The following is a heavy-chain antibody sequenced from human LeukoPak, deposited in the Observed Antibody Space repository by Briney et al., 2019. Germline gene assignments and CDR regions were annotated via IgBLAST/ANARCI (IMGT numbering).Heavy chain of an antibody. CDR2: IYYSGST. CDR1: GGSISSGGYY. D-gene: IGHD2-2*01. V-gene: IGHV4-31*03. CDR3: ARDRRYCSSTSCPDHGMDV. J-gene: IGHJ6*02. Sequence: SETLSLTCTVSGGSISSGGYYWSWIRQHAGKGLEWIGYIYYSGSTYYNPSLKSRVTISVDTSKNQFSLKLSSVTAADTAVYYCARDRRYCSSTSCPDHGMDVWGQGTTVTVSS.